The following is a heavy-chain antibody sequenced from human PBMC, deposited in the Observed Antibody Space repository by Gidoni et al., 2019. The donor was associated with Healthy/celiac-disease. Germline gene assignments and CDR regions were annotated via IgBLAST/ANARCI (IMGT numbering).Heavy chain of an antibody. CDR2: LIPIVGTE. J-gene: IGHJ4*02. V-gene: IGHV1-69*01. CDR1: GGPFSSYA. CDR3: ASGVVPRTTVTPPKFDY. Sequence: QVQLVQSGAEVKKPGSSVTVSCKASGGPFSSYAISWVRPAPGQGLEWMGGLIPIVGTENDAQKFQGRVTSTADESTSTAYMELSSLRSEDTAVYYCASGVVPRTTVTPPKFDYWGQGTLVTVSS. D-gene: IGHD4-17*01.